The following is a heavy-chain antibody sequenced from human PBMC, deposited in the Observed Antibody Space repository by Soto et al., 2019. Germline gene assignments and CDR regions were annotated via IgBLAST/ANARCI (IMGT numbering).Heavy chain of an antibody. J-gene: IGHJ4*02. CDR2: IASDGKDK. Sequence: QVQLVESGGGVVQPGRSLKLSCAASGFTFSNYAIHWVRQAPGKGLEWVAVIASDGKDKRYADSVKGRFTISRDNSQNTVYLQVNSLRTEDTAVYYCAKDGAIAAADYFFVYLGQGSLVTVSS. CDR1: GFTFSNYA. D-gene: IGHD6-13*01. CDR3: AKDGAIAAADYFFVY. V-gene: IGHV3-30*18.